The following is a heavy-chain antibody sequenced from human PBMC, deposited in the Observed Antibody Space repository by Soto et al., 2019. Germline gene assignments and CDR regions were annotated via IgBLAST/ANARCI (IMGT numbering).Heavy chain of an antibody. V-gene: IGHV4-31*03. D-gene: IGHD3-10*01. CDR1: GGSIHSSGYY. Sequence: QLQLQESGPGLVKPSQTLSLTCTVSGGSIHSSGYYWTWIRQHPRKGLEWIGYISYIGSTYYNPSPQSRTTMSVDTSTNQFSLTLTSVTAADTAMYYCARTSGLGTTKGRFGLFDPWGQGILVTVSS. J-gene: IGHJ5*02. CDR3: ARTSGLGTTKGRFGLFDP. CDR2: ISYIGST.